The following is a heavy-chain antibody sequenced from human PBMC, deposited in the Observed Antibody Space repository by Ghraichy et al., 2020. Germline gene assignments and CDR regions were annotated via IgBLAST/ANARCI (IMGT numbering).Heavy chain of an antibody. CDR1: GGSFSGYY. J-gene: IGHJ6*02. Sequence: SETLSLTCAVYGGSFSGYYWSWIRQPPGKGLEWIGEINHSGSTNYNPSLKSRVTISVDTSKNQFSLKLSSVTAADTAVYYCARALLGPARSSGWFYPPPKNYYYYGMDVWGQGTTVTVSS. CDR3: ARALLGPARSSGWFYPPPKNYYYYGMDV. D-gene: IGHD6-19*01. V-gene: IGHV4-34*01. CDR2: INHSGST.